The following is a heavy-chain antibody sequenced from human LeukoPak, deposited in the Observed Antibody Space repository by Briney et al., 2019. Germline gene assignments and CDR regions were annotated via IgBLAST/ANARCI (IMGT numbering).Heavy chain of an antibody. CDR1: GFTFSSYA. CDR2: ISGSGGST. D-gene: IGHD1-26*01. V-gene: IGHV3-23*01. CDR3: AKDRGRWELRG. Sequence: GGSLRLSCAASGFTFSSYAMSWVRQAPGKGLEWVSAISGSGGSTYYADSEKGRFTISRDNSKNTLYLQMNSLRAEDTAVYYCAKDRGRWELRGWGQGTLVTVSS. J-gene: IGHJ4*02.